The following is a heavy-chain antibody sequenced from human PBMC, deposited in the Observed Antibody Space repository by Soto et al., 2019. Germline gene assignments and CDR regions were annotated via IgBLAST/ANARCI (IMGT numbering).Heavy chain of an antibody. Sequence: GVLRRSCAASGFIVNDHYMTWVRQAPGKGLEWVSVLYTGGSAYYGDSVKGRFTISRDSSTNTLYLQMNSLKVGDTAFYFWARSFNDWTTYFDYWSEGTLVTVSS. CDR3: ARSFNDWTTYFDY. V-gene: IGHV3-53*01. CDR1: GFIVNDHY. D-gene: IGHD3-9*01. CDR2: LYTGGSA. J-gene: IGHJ4*02.